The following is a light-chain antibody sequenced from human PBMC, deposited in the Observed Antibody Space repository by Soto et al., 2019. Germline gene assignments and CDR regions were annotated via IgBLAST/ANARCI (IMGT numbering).Light chain of an antibody. Sequence: QSALTQPASVSGSPGQSITISCTGTSSDVGGYNYVSWYQQHPGKAPKLMIYEVSNRPLGVSNRFSGSRSGNTASLTISGLQPDDEGDYFCVSYTDTDTLVFGTGTKVTVL. CDR2: EVS. CDR3: VSYTDTDTLV. J-gene: IGLJ1*01. V-gene: IGLV2-14*01. CDR1: SSDVGGYNY.